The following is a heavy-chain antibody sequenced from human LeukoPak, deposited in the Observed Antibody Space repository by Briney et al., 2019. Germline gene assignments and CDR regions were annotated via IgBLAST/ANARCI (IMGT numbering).Heavy chain of an antibody. CDR2: IRYDGSNK. CDR3: ASYCSSTSCYGGNFDY. J-gene: IGHJ4*02. V-gene: IGHV3-30*02. Sequence: GGSLRLSCAASGFTFSNYGMHWVRQAPGKGLKWVAFIRYDGSNKYYADSVKGRFTISRDNSKNTLYLQMNSLRAEDAAVYYCASYCSSTSCYGGNFDYWGQGTLVTVSS. CDR1: GFTFSNYG. D-gene: IGHD2-2*01.